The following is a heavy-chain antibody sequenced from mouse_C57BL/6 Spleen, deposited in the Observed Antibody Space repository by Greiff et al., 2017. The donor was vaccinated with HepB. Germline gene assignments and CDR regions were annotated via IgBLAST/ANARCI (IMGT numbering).Heavy chain of an antibody. J-gene: IGHJ2*01. CDR2: ISDGGSYT. CDR3: ARDRIITTVVATDYFDY. V-gene: IGHV5-4*01. Sequence: VQLVESGGGLVKPGGSLKLSCAASGFTFSSYAMSWVRQTPEKRLEWVATISDGGSYTYYPDNVKGRFTISRDNAKNNLYLQMSHLKSEDTAMYYCARDRIITTVVATDYFDYWGQGTTLTVSS. CDR1: GFTFSSYA. D-gene: IGHD1-1*01.